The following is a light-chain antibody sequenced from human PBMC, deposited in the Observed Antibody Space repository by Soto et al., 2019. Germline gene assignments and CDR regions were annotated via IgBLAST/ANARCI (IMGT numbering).Light chain of an antibody. CDR1: QAIRNF. J-gene: IGKJ3*01. Sequence: DIPMTQSPTSLSASVGDRVTITCRASQAIRNFVAWYQQKPGQAPKLLIYAASTLQAGVPYRFSGSGSGTDFTLTINSLQPEDVATYSCQRYSSVPVFGPGTKVEIK. CDR3: QRYSSVPV. V-gene: IGKV1-27*01. CDR2: AAS.